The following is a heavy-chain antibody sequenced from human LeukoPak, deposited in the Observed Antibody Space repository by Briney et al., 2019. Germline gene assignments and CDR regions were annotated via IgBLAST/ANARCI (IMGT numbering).Heavy chain of an antibody. D-gene: IGHD2-15*01. Sequence: GGSLRLSCEVSGFTLYTSWMGWVRQTPGKGLEWVANIKQDGSAANYVDSVKGRFTISRDNGKNSLYLQMNSLRAEDTAVYYCATSTYCSGGGCYSRTFQYWGQGTLVTVSS. J-gene: IGHJ4*02. CDR3: ATSTYCSGGGCYSRTFQY. CDR1: GFTLYTSW. V-gene: IGHV3-7*01. CDR2: IKQDGSAA.